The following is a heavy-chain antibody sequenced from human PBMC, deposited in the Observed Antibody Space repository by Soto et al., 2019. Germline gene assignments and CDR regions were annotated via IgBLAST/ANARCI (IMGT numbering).Heavy chain of an antibody. V-gene: IGHV4-4*02. J-gene: IGHJ4*02. CDR2: IYHSGTT. Sequence: QVQLQESGPGLVKPSGTLSLTCAVSSGSINSSNWWSWVRQPPGKGLEWIGEIYHSGTTNYSPSLRSRVTISVDKSKNQFSLKLSSVTAADMAVYFCARVGRFCSGGSCSDQFDSWGQGTLVTVS. CDR1: SGSINSSNW. D-gene: IGHD2-15*01. CDR3: ARVGRFCSGGSCSDQFDS.